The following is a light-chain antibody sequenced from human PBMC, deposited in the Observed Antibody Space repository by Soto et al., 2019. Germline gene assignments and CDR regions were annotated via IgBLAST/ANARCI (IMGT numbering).Light chain of an antibody. V-gene: IGKV3-15*01. J-gene: IGKJ2*01. CDR1: QSVSTN. CDR3: QQYASWSQT. CDR2: GAT. Sequence: EILMTQSPVTLSVTPGERVTGYCAASQSVSTNVAWYQRKPGQPPRLLVYGATSRVRIVPARFSGRGSGTSFTLTLSNLQSEDFAVCWCQQYASWSQTYGQGTGLGIK.